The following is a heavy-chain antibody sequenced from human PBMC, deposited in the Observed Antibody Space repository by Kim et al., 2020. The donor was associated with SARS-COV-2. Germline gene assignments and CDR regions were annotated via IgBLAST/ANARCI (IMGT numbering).Heavy chain of an antibody. Sequence: TNYNPSLKSRVTISVDTSKNQFSLQRKSVTAADTAVYCCARWGNFAYWGQGTLVTVSS. CDR3: ARWGNFAY. D-gene: IGHD3-16*01. V-gene: IGHV4-34*01. J-gene: IGHJ4*02. CDR2: T.